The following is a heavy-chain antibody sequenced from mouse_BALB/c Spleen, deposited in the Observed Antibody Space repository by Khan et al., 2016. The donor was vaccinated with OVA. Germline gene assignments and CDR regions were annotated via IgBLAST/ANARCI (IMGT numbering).Heavy chain of an antibody. J-gene: IGHJ3*01. CDR1: GYTFTDYY. CDR3: AREWAAWFAY. Sequence: QVQLKQSGAELARPGASVTLSCKASGYTFTDYYINWMRQRTGQGLEWIGEIYPGSDNTYYNEKFKGKVTLTADKSSSTTYMQLSSLTSEDSAVYFCAREWAAWFAYWGQGTLVTVSA. V-gene: IGHV1-77*01. CDR2: IYPGSDNT.